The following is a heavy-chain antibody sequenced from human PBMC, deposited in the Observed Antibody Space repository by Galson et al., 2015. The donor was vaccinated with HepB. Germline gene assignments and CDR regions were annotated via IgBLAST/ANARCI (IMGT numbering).Heavy chain of an antibody. J-gene: IGHJ4*02. D-gene: IGHD1-26*01. CDR1: GFTFNNYA. CDR2: ISYDGSNK. Sequence: SLRLSCAASGFTFNNYAVHWVRQAPGKGLEWVAVISYDGSNKYYADSVKGRFTISRDNSKNTLYLQMNSLRAEDTAVYYCATSGGSYSYFDYWGQGTLVTVSS. CDR3: ATSGGSYSYFDY. V-gene: IGHV3-30-3*01.